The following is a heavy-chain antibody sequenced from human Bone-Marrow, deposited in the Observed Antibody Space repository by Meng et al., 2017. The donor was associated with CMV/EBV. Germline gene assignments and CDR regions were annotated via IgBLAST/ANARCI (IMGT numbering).Heavy chain of an antibody. D-gene: IGHD2-2*01. CDR2: MNPNSGNT. V-gene: IGHV1-8*02. CDR3: ARAVSIVVVPAASYYYYGMDV. Sequence: ASVKVSCKASGYTFTSYDINWVRQATGQGLEWMGWMNPNSGNTGYAQKLQGRVTMTTDTSTSTAYMELRSLRSDDTAVYYCARAVSIVVVPAASYYYYGMDVWGQGPTVTVYS. CDR1: GYTFTSYD. J-gene: IGHJ6*02.